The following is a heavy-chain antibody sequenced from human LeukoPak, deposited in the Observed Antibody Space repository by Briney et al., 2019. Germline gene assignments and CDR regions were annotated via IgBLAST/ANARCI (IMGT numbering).Heavy chain of an antibody. J-gene: IGHJ4*02. CDR1: GASISSYY. CDR2: IYNGGRT. CDR3: ARGHSNCSPTSCYFPSDY. Sequence: SETLSLTCTVSGASISSYYWSWIRQPPGKGLEWIGYIYNGGRTNYNPSPKSRVTISVDTSKNQFSLRLTSVTAADTAVYYCARGHSNCSPTSCYFPSDYWGQGTLVTVSS. D-gene: IGHD2-2*01. V-gene: IGHV4-59*01.